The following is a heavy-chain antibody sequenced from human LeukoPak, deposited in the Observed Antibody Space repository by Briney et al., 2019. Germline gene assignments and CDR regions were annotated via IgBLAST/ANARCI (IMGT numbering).Heavy chain of an antibody. D-gene: IGHD3-3*01. CDR2: LYSNGST. Sequence: SETLSLTCTVSGGSISSHDWSWIRQPPGKGLEWIEYLYSNGSTNDNPSLKSRVTISVDTSKNQFSLKLSSVTAADTAVYYCARTYYDFWSGYSTSFYYYYYMDVWGKGTTVIVSS. CDR3: ARTYYDFWSGYSTSFYYYYYMDV. J-gene: IGHJ6*03. V-gene: IGHV4-59*11. CDR1: GGSISSHD.